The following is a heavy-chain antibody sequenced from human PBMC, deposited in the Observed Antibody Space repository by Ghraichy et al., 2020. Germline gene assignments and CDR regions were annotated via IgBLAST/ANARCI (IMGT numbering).Heavy chain of an antibody. V-gene: IGHV4-34*01. CDR3: ARGRGFYFDL. Sequence: SETLSLTCAVYGGSFSGYYWSWIRQPPGKGLEWIGEINHSGSTNYNPSLKSRVTISVDTSKNQFSLKLSSVTAADTAVYYCARGRGFYFDLWGRGTLVTVSS. J-gene: IGHJ2*01. CDR2: INHSGST. CDR1: GGSFSGYY.